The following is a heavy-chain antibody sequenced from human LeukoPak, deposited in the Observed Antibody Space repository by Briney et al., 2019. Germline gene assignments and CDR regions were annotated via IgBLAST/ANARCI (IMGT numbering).Heavy chain of an antibody. J-gene: IGHJ4*02. CDR2: ISSSSSYI. Sequence: GGSLRLSCAASGFTFSSYSMNWVRQAPGRGLEWVSSISSSSSYIYYADSVKGRFTISRDNAKNSLYLQMNSLRAEDTAVYYCARDQRGYYDSSGYHHFDYWGQGTLVTVSS. CDR1: GFTFSSYS. V-gene: IGHV3-21*01. CDR3: ARDQRGYYDSSGYHHFDY. D-gene: IGHD3-22*01.